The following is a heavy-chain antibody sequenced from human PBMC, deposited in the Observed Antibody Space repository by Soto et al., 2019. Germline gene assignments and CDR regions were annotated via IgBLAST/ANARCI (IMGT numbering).Heavy chain of an antibody. CDR1: GFTFSSYG. CDR3: ARDTGDYGLYHGGGDY. D-gene: IGHD4-17*01. CDR2: IWYDGSNK. J-gene: IGHJ4*02. Sequence: QVQLVESGGGVVQPGRSLRLSCAASGFTFSSYGMRWVRQAPGKGLEWVAVIWYDGSNKYYADSVKGRFTISRDNSKNTLYLQMNSLRAEDTGVYYCARDTGDYGLYHGGGDYWGQGTLVTVSS. V-gene: IGHV3-33*01.